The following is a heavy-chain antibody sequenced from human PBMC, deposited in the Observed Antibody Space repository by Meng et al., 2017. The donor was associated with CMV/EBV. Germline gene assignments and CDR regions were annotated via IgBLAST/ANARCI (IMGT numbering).Heavy chain of an antibody. V-gene: IGHV1-69*05. CDR1: GYTFTSYA. CDR3: AREGQLEWFRISSYGMDV. Sequence: SVKVSCKASGYTFTSYAISWVRQAPGQGLEWMGGIIPIFGTANYAQKFQSRVTITTDESTSTAYMELSSLRSEDTAVYYCAREGQLEWFRISSYGMDVWGQGTTVTVSS. CDR2: IIPIFGTA. J-gene: IGHJ6*02. D-gene: IGHD3-3*01.